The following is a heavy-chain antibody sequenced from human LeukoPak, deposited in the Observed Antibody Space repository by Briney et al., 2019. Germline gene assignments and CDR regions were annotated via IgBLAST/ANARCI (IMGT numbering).Heavy chain of an antibody. CDR1: GFTFSSYW. Sequence: PGGTLTLSCAASGFTFSSYWMSWVRQPPGKGLEWMANIKQDGSEKYYVDSVKGRFTISRDNAKNSLYLQMNSLRAEDTAVYYCARDIVATIGVDYWGQGTLVTVSS. CDR2: IKQDGSEK. J-gene: IGHJ4*02. D-gene: IGHD5-12*01. V-gene: IGHV3-7*01. CDR3: ARDIVATIGVDY.